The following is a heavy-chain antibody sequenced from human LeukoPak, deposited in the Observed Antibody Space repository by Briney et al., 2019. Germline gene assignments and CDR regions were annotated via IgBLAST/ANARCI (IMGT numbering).Heavy chain of an antibody. D-gene: IGHD6-6*01. CDR1: GFTFGSYA. Sequence: GGSLRLSCAASGFTFGSYAMSWVRQAPGKGLQWVSAVSGSGGSTYYADSVKGRFTISRDNSKNALYLQVDSLRAEDTAIYYCARDLFIGSKYSSSYPVDDWGQGTLVTVSS. CDR3: ARDLFIGSKYSSSYPVDD. CDR2: VSGSGGST. J-gene: IGHJ4*02. V-gene: IGHV3-23*01.